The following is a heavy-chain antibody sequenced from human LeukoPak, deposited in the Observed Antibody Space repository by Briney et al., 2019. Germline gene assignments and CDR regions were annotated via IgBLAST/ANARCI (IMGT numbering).Heavy chain of an antibody. V-gene: IGHV3-11*01. Sequence: SGGSLRLSCAASGFTFSDYYMSWIRQAPGKGLEWVSYISSSGSTIYYADSVKGRFTISRDNAKNSLYLQMNSLRAEDTAVYYCARESFSPVYYYYYGMDVWGQGTTVTVSS. D-gene: IGHD3-3*01. CDR1: GFTFSDYY. CDR3: ARESFSPVYYYYYGMDV. CDR2: ISSSGSTI. J-gene: IGHJ6*02.